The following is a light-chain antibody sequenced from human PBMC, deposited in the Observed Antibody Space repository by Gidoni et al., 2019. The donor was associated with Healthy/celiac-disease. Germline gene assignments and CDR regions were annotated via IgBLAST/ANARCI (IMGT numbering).Light chain of an antibody. CDR2: DAS. V-gene: IGKV1-33*01. J-gene: IGKJ2*01. CDR1: QAISHY. CDR3: QQYDNPYT. Sequence: DIQMPPSPSSLSASVGDRVTITCQASQAISHYLNWYQQKPGKAPKLLIYDASNLETGVPSRLSGSGSGTDFTFTISSLQPEDIATYYCQQYDNPYTFGQXTKLEIK.